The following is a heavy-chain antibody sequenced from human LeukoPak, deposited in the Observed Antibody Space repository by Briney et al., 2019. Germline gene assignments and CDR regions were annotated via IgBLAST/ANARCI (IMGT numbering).Heavy chain of an antibody. V-gene: IGHV4-39*01. CDR1: GGFISSSSYY. CDR3: AWGYGMDV. J-gene: IGHJ6*02. D-gene: IGHD3-16*01. Sequence: SETLSLICTVSGGFISSSSYYLRWIRQPPAKRLEWIGSIYYSGDTYYNPSLKSRVAISVDSSKNQFSLKVTSVTAADTAVYYCAWGYGMDVWGQGTTVTVSS. CDR2: IYYSGDT.